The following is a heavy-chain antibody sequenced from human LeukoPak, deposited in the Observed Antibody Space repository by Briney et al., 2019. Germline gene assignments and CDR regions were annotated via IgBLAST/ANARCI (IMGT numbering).Heavy chain of an antibody. CDR1: GFTFSSNS. CDR2: ISSSSSYI. Sequence: GGSLRLSCAASGFTFSSNSMNWVRQAPGKGLEWASSISSSSSYIYYADSVKGRFTISRDNAKNSLYLQMNSLRAEDTAVYYCAREYGSSWYDYWGQGTLVTVSS. J-gene: IGHJ4*02. CDR3: AREYGSSWYDY. V-gene: IGHV3-21*01. D-gene: IGHD6-13*01.